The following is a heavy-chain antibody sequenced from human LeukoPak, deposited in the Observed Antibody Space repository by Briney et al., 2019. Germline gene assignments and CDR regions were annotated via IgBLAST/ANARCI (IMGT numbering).Heavy chain of an antibody. J-gene: IGHJ1*01. V-gene: IGHV3-23*01. CDR1: GFTFSDYA. CDR2: ISGSGGSI. Sequence: GGSLRLSCTASGFTFSDYAMSWVRQAPGKGLEWVSGISGSGGSIRYAESVKGRFTISRDNSKNTLHLQMNSLRAEDTAVYYCATFLAIVTARDSLYFQHWGQGTLVTVSS. CDR3: ATFLAIVTARDSLYFQH. D-gene: IGHD3-3*02.